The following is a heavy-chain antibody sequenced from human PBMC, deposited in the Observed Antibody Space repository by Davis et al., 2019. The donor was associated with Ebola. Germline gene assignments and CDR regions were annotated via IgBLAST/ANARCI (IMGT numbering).Heavy chain of an antibody. J-gene: IGHJ5*02. V-gene: IGHV4-34*01. CDR3: ARAPEVGWGSSWYLTNGWFDP. CDR1: GGSFSFYY. D-gene: IGHD6-13*01. CDR2: INHSGST. Sequence: MPSETLSLTCAVYGGSFSFYYWSWIRQPPGKGLEWIGEINHSGSTNYNPSLKSRVTISVDTSKNQFSLKLSSVTAADTAVYYCARAPEVGWGSSWYLTNGWFDPWGQGTLVTVSS.